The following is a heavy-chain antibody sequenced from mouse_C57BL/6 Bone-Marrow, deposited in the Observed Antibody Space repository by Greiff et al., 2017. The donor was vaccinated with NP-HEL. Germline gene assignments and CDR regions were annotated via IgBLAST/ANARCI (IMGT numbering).Heavy chain of an antibody. D-gene: IGHD2-3*01. Sequence: QVQLKQPGAELVRPGSSVKLSCKASGYTFTSYWMRWVKQRPIQGLEWIGNIDPSDSETHYNQKFKDKATLTVDKSSSTAYMQLSSLTSEDSAVYYCARDGYYPWFAYWGQGTLVTVSA. CDR3: ARDGYYPWFAY. CDR1: GYTFTSYW. CDR2: IDPSDSET. J-gene: IGHJ3*01. V-gene: IGHV1-52*01.